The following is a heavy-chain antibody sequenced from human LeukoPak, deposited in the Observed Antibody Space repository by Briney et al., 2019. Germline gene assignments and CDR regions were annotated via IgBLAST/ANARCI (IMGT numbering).Heavy chain of an antibody. CDR1: GGTFSSYA. J-gene: IGHJ6*03. CDR3: ARGDRRVLVVYDHYYYYMDV. CDR2: IIPIFGTA. V-gene: IGHV1-69*13. Sequence: SVKVSCKASGGTFSSYAISWVRQAPGQGLEWMGGIIPIFGTANYAQKFQGRVTITADESTSTAYMELSSLSSEDTAVYYCARGDRRVLVVYDHYYYYMDVWGKGTTVTVSS. D-gene: IGHD2-8*01.